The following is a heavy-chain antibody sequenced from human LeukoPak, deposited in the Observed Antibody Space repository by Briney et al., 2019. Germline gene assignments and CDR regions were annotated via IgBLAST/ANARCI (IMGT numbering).Heavy chain of an antibody. Sequence: PSETLSLTCTVSGGSISSYYWSWIRQPPGKGLEWIGYIYYSGSTNYNPSLKSRVTISVDTSKNQFSLKLSSVTAADTAVYYCARAPSYSSGWSDAFDIWGQGTMVTVSS. D-gene: IGHD6-19*01. V-gene: IGHV4-59*12. CDR1: GGSISSYY. J-gene: IGHJ3*02. CDR2: IYYSGST. CDR3: ARAPSYSSGWSDAFDI.